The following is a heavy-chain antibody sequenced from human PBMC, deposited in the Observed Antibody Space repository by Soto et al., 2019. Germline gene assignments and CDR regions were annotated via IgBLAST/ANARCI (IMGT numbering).Heavy chain of an antibody. CDR2: ISDSGDIT. CDR3: ARDSSSTVFDY. V-gene: IGHV3-23*01. J-gene: IGHJ4*02. Sequence: PGGSLRLSCAASEFTFSTYAMTWVRQAPGRGLQWVATISDSGDITYYADSVKGRFTISRDNSKNTLYLQMNSLRAEDTAVYYCARDSSSTVFDYWGQGTLVTVSS. CDR1: EFTFSTYA. D-gene: IGHD4-17*01.